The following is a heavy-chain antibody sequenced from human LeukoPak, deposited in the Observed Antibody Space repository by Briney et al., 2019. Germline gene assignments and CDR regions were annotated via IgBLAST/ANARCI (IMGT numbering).Heavy chain of an antibody. J-gene: IGHJ4*02. Sequence: GGSLRLSCAASGFTVSSNYMSWVRQAPGKGLEWVSPIYSGGSTYYADSVKGRFTISRDSSKNTLFLQMNSLSAEDTAVYYCARDTAWPLRFDYWGQGTLVTVSS. CDR1: GFTVSSNY. CDR3: ARDTAWPLRFDY. D-gene: IGHD5-12*01. V-gene: IGHV3-66*01. CDR2: IYSGGST.